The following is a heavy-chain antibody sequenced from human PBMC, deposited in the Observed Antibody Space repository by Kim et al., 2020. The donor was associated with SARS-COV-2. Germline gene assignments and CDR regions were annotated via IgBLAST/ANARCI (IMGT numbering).Heavy chain of an antibody. V-gene: IGHV3-23*03. J-gene: IGHJ6*02. D-gene: IGHD1-26*01. CDR2: IYSGGSST. CDR3: AKVAGGSYYYYYGMDV. CDR1: GFTFSSYA. Sequence: GGSLRLSCAASGFTFSSYAMSWVRQAPGKGLEWVSVIYSGGSSTYYADSVKGRFTISRDNSKNTLYLQMNSLRAEDTAVYYCAKVAGGSYYYYYGMDVWGQGTTVTVSS.